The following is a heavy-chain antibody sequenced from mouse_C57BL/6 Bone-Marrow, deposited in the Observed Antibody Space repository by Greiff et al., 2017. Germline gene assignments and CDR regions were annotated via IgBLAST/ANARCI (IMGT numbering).Heavy chain of an antibody. CDR1: GFTFSSYA. CDR2: ISDGGSYT. V-gene: IGHV5-4*03. D-gene: IGHD1-1*01. Sequence: EVKLMESGGGLVKPGGSLKLSCAASGFTFSSYAMSWVRQTPEKRLEWVATISDGGSYTYYPDNVKGRFTISRDNAKNNLYLQMSHLKSEDTAMYYCARNYGSSPHWYFDVWGTGTTVTVSS. CDR3: ARNYGSSPHWYFDV. J-gene: IGHJ1*03.